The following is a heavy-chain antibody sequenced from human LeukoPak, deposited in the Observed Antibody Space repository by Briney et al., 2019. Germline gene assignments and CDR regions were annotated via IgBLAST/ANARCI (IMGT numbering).Heavy chain of an antibody. Sequence: PSETLFLTCTVSGGSMSRYYWSWIRQAAGKAPEWIGRIYSTGSSDYNPSLQSRVTMSVDTSKNQFSLNVSTVTAADTATYYCARDRWFDTWGQGTLVTVSS. CDR2: IYSTGSS. CDR1: GGSMSRYY. V-gene: IGHV4-4*07. J-gene: IGHJ5*02. CDR3: ARDRWFDT.